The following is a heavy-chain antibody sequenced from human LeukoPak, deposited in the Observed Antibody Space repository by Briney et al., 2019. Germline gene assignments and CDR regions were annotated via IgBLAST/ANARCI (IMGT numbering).Heavy chain of an antibody. CDR3: ARDLNYGDYYYYYMDV. Sequence: GASVKVSCTASGYTFTGYYMHWVRQAPGQGLEWIGWINPNSGGTNYAQKFQGRVTMTRDTSISTAYMELSRLRSDDTAVYYCARDLNYGDYYYYYMDVWGKGTTVTISS. J-gene: IGHJ6*03. D-gene: IGHD4-17*01. CDR2: INPNSGGT. V-gene: IGHV1-2*02. CDR1: GYTFTGYY.